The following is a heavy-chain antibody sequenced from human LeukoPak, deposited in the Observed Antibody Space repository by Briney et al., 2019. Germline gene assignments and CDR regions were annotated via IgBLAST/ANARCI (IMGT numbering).Heavy chain of an antibody. CDR3: ARCLGVVPFDP. Sequence: SETLSLXCTVSGGSISSYYWSWVRQPPGKGLEWNGYIYYSGSTNYNPSLKSRVTISVDTSKNQFSLKLSSVTAADTAVYYCARCLGVVPFDPWGQGTLVTVSS. CDR1: GGSISSYY. J-gene: IGHJ5*02. V-gene: IGHV4-59*01. CDR2: IYYSGST. D-gene: IGHD3-3*01.